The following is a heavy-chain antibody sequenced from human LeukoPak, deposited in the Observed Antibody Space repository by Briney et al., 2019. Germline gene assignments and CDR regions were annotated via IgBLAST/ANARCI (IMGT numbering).Heavy chain of an antibody. V-gene: IGHV4-34*01. CDR2: INHSGST. J-gene: IGHJ6*03. CDR1: GGSFSGYY. CDR3: ARGAGYSSGRYYYYYYMDV. D-gene: IGHD6-19*01. Sequence: SETLSLTCAVYGGSFSGYYWSWIRQPPGKGLEWIGEINHSGSTNYNPSLKGRVTISVDTSKSQSSLKLSSVTAADTAVYYCARGAGYSSGRYYYYYYMDVWGKGATVTVSS.